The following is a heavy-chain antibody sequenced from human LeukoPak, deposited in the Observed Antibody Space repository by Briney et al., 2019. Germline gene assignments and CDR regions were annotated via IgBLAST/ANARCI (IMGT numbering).Heavy chain of an antibody. Sequence: GGSLRLPCAASGFTFSSYGMHWVRQAPGKGLEWVAVIWYDGSNKYYADSVKGRFTISRDNSKNTLYLQMNSLRAEDTAVYYCAKDVSGLFDYWGQGTLVTVSS. CDR2: IWYDGSNK. V-gene: IGHV3-33*06. CDR3: AKDVSGLFDY. D-gene: IGHD3-22*01. J-gene: IGHJ4*02. CDR1: GFTFSSYG.